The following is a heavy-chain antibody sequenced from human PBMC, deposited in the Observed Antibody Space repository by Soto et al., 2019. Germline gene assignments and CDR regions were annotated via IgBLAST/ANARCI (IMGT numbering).Heavy chain of an antibody. CDR1: GFIFSNHA. CDR3: AKRQGIGAAAKNFDF. V-gene: IGHV3-23*01. D-gene: IGHD6-13*01. CDR2: ISAGGNLI. J-gene: IGHJ4*02. Sequence: GGSLRLSCAASGFIFSNHAMSWVRQVPGKGLEWVSGISAGGNLIYYADSVRGRFTMSRDNSKNMLYLQMNSLRAEDTAVYLCAKRQGIGAAAKNFDFWGKGARVTVSS.